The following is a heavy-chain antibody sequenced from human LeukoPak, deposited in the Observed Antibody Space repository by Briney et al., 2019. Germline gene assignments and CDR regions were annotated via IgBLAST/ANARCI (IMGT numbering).Heavy chain of an antibody. J-gene: IGHJ4*02. V-gene: IGHV4-39*01. CDR2: IHYSAST. D-gene: IGHD4-11*01. CDR3: ARHSAVTTFALHY. Sequence: SETLSLTCTVSGGSISSSSYYWGWIRQPPGKGLEWIGSIHYSASTYYNPSLKSRVTISVDTSKNQFSLKLSSVTAADTAVYYCARHSAVTTFALHYWGQGTLVTVSA. CDR1: GGSISSSSYY.